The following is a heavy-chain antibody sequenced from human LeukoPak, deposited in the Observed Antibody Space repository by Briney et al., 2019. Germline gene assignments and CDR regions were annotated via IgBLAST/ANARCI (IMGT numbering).Heavy chain of an antibody. D-gene: IGHD2-2*01. CDR1: GYTFTTYY. CDR3: ARGPPRVPAAN. Sequence: ASVKVSCKASGYTFTTYYMHWVRQAPGQGLEWMGCINPDSGGTNYAQKFQGRVTMTRDTSISTAYMELSRLRSDDTAVYYCARGPPRVPAANWGQGTLVTVSS. CDR2: INPDSGGT. J-gene: IGHJ4*02. V-gene: IGHV1-2*02.